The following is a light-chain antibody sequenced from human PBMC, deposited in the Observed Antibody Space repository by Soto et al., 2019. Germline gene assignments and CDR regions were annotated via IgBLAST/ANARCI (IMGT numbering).Light chain of an antibody. CDR3: CSYAGSSTFFYV. J-gene: IGLJ1*01. Sequence: QSVLTQPASVSGSPGQSITISCTGTSSDVGSYNLVSWYQQHPGKAPKLMIYEVSKRPSGVSNRFSGSKSGNTASLTISGLQADDEADYYCCSYAGSSTFFYVFGTGTKVTVL. CDR1: SSDVGSYNL. CDR2: EVS. V-gene: IGLV2-23*02.